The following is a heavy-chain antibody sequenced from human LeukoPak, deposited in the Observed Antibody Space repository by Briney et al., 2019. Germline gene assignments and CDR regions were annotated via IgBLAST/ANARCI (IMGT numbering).Heavy chain of an antibody. V-gene: IGHV3-11*06. CDR1: GFTFSDYY. D-gene: IGHD3-22*01. J-gene: IGHJ4*02. CDR2: ISSSSSYT. Sequence: NPGGSLRLSCAASGFTFSDYYMSWIRQAPGKGLEWVSYISSSSSYTNYADSVKGRFTISRDNAKNTLYLQMNSLRAEDTAMYYCVRQYSYDSSGYYPWDYWGQGTLVTVSS. CDR3: VRQYSYDSSGYYPWDY.